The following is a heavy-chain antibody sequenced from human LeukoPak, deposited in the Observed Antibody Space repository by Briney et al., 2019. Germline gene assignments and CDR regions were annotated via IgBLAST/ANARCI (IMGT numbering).Heavy chain of an antibody. CDR1: GLTFSSAW. V-gene: IGHV3-15*01. J-gene: IGHJ4*02. D-gene: IGHD2-21*01. CDR2: IISSADGGKT. CDR3: TGDGQWSFRGGF. Sequence: GGSLRLSCAVSGLTFSSAWMTWVRQVPGKGLEWVGRIISSADGGKTDYSATVKGRFIISRDDSKSTVYLQMNSLKIEDTGVYFFTGDGQWSFRGGFRGPGTLVTVTS.